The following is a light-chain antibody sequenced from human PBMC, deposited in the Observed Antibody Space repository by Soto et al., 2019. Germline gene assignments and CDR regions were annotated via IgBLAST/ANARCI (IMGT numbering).Light chain of an antibody. J-gene: IGLJ3*02. CDR2: SNN. V-gene: IGLV1-44*01. CDR3: AAWDDSLNGSWV. CDR1: SSNIGSNT. Sequence: QDVVTQPPSASGTPGQRVTISCSGSSSNIGSNTVNWYQQLPGTAPKLLIYSNNQRPSGVPDRFSGSKSGTSASLAISGLQSEDEADYYCAAWDDSLNGSWVFGGGTKLTVL.